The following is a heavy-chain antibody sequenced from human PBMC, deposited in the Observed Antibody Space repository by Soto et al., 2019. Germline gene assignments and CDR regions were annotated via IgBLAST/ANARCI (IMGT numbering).Heavy chain of an antibody. CDR2: FIPIFGTA. CDR1: GGTFSSYA. J-gene: IGHJ6*02. CDR3: ARQGSNEYYYYGMDV. D-gene: IGHD3-10*01. V-gene: IGHV1-69*12. Sequence: QVQLVRSGAEVKKPGSSVKVSCKASGGTFSSYAISWVRQAPGQGLEWMGGFIPIFGTADYAQRFQGRVTITADESTSTAYMELSSLRSEDTAVYYCARQGSNEYYYYGMDVWGQGTTVTVSS.